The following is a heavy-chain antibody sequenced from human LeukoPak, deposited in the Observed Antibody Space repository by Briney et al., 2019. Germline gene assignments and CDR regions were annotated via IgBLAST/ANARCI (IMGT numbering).Heavy chain of an antibody. CDR3: ARDQYYYDSSGQGWFDP. V-gene: IGHV4-34*01. D-gene: IGHD3-22*01. J-gene: IGHJ5*02. CDR1: GGSFSNDY. Sequence: PSETLSLTCAVYGGSFSNDYWSWIRQPPGKGLQWIGEINHSGTTNYNPSLKSRVTMSVDTSKNQFSLKLSSVTAADTAVYYCARDQYYYDSSGQGWFDPWGQGTLVTVSS. CDR2: INHSGTT.